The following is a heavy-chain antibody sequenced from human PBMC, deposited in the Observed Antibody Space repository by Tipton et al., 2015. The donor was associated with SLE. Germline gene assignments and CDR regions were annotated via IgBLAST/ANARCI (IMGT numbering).Heavy chain of an antibody. J-gene: IGHJ3*02. CDR3: ARNPITMVRGVIPGAFDI. Sequence: TLSLTCTVSGGSISSYYWSWFRQPPGKGLEWIGYIYTSGSTYYNPSLKSRVTISVDTSKNQFSLKLTSVTAADTAVYYCARNPITMVRGVIPGAFDIWGQGTMVTVSS. D-gene: IGHD3-10*01. V-gene: IGHV4-4*08. CDR2: IYTSGST. CDR1: GGSISSYY.